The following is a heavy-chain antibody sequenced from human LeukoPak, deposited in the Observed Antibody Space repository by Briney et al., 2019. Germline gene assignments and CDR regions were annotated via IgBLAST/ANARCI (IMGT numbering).Heavy chain of an antibody. CDR2: INTNTGNP. CDR3: ARDWTVRWLQKKINWFDP. J-gene: IGHJ5*02. CDR1: GYTFTSYA. D-gene: IGHD5-24*01. V-gene: IGHV7-4-1*02. Sequence: ASVKVSCKASGYTFTSYAMNWVRQAPGQGLEWMGWINTNTGNPTYAQGFTGRFVFSLDTSVSTAYLQISSLKAEDTAVYYCARDWTVRWLQKKINWFDPWGQGTLVTVSS.